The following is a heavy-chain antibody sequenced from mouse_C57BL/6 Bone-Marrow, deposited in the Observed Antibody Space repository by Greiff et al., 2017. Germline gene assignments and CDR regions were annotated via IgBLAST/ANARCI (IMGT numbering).Heavy chain of an antibody. CDR3: ARAYYSNDDAMDY. J-gene: IGHJ4*01. CDR1: GYSFTGYY. CDR2: INPNYGTT. D-gene: IGHD2-5*01. V-gene: IGHV1-39*01. Sequence: VQLQQSGPELVKPGASVKISCKASGYSFTGYYMNWVKQSPGKSLEWIGGINPNYGTTSYNQKFKGKATLTVDQSSSTAYMQLNSLTSEDSAVYYCARAYYSNDDAMDYWGKGTSVTVSS.